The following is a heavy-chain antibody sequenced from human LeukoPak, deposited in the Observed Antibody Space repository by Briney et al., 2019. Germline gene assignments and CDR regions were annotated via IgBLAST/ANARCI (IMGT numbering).Heavy chain of an antibody. CDR3: ARVSGSGSYSLDNWFDP. Sequence: ASVKVSCKASGYTFTGYYLHWVRQAPGQGLEWMGWINPNSGGTNYAQKFQGRVTMTTDTSTSTAYMELRSLRSDDTAVYYCARVSGSGSYSLDNWFDPWGQGTLVTVSS. V-gene: IGHV1-2*02. D-gene: IGHD3-10*01. J-gene: IGHJ5*02. CDR2: INPNSGGT. CDR1: GYTFTGYY.